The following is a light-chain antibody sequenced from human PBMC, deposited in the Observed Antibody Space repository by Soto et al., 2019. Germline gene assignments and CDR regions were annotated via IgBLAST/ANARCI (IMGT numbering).Light chain of an antibody. J-gene: IGLJ1*01. CDR2: SNS. CDR1: SSNIGSNT. Sequence: QSALTQPPSASGTPGQRVTISCSGSSSNIGSNTVNWYQQLPGTAPKLLIYSNSQRPSGVPDRFSGSKSGTSASLAISGLQSEDEADYYCAAWDDSLNGFYVFGTGTKGTVL. CDR3: AAWDDSLNGFYV. V-gene: IGLV1-44*01.